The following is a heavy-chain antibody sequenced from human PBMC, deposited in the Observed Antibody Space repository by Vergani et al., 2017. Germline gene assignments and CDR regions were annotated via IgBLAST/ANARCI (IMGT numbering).Heavy chain of an antibody. Sequence: VQLEESGGGLVLPGRSLRLSCVASGFTSAGYAMHWVRQAPGKGLEWVAVISIDGSITHYGDSVKGRVTITRDNSKNTLYLQMTSLRGDDTAIYYCGRDAFKGKPDVVDIWGQGTMVTVSS. CDR1: GFTSAGYA. J-gene: IGHJ3*02. CDR2: ISIDGSIT. V-gene: IGHV3-30*04. CDR3: GRDAFKGKPDVVDI.